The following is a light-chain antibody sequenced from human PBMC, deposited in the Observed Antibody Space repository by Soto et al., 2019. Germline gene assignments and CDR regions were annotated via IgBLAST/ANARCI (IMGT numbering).Light chain of an antibody. CDR1: SSDVGGYNY. V-gene: IGLV2-14*01. J-gene: IGLJ1*01. CDR3: CSYTDSRTHI. CDR2: EVS. Sequence: QSVLTQPASVSGSPGQSITISCTGTSSDVGGYNYVSWYQQHPGKAPKLIIFEVSYRPSGISNRFSAYKSGDTASLTISGLQADDEADYYCCSYTDSRTHIFGSGTKVTVL.